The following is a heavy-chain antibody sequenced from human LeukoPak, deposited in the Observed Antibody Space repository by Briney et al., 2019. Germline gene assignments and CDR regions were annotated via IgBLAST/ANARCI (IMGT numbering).Heavy chain of an antibody. CDR3: ARGSTSDWPLDH. CDR1: GFTFSSYS. J-gene: IGHJ4*02. Sequence: GGSLRLSCAASGFTFSSYSMNWVRQAPGKGLEWVSSISSSSSYIYYADSVKGRFTISRDNAKNSLYLQMNSLRAEDTAMYYCARGSTSDWPLDHWGQETLVTISS. CDR2: ISSSSSYI. V-gene: IGHV3-21*01. D-gene: IGHD2-2*01.